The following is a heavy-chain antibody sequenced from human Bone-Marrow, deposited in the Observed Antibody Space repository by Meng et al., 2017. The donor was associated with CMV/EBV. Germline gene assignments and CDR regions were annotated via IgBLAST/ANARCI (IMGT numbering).Heavy chain of an antibody. CDR2: IIPIFGTA. J-gene: IGHJ6*02. V-gene: IGHV1-69*05. CDR3: ARAEGSGNYGMDV. CDR1: GYTFTGYY. D-gene: IGHD3-10*01. Sequence: SVKVSCKASGYTFTGYYMHWVRQAPGQGLEWMGGIIPIFGTANYAQKFQGRVTITTDESTSTAYMELSSLRSEDTAVYYCARAEGSGNYGMDVWGQGNTVTVYS.